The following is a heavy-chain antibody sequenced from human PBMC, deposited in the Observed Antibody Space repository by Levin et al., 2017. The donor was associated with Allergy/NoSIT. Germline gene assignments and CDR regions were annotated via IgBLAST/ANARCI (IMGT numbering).Heavy chain of an antibody. V-gene: IGHV1-18*01. J-gene: IGHJ3*02. Sequence: GESLKISCKASGYTFSSYGISWVRQAPGQGLEWMGWISAYNGNTNYAQKLQGRVTMTTDTSTSTAYMELRSLRSDDTAVYYCARVSFNGAFDIWGQGTMVTVSS. CDR2: ISAYNGNT. CDR1: GYTFSSYG. CDR3: ARVSFNGAFDI.